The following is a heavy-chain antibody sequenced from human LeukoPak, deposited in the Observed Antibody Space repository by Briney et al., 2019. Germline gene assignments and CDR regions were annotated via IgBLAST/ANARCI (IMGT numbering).Heavy chain of an antibody. CDR1: GGSISSYY. CDR2: IYYSGST. Sequence: SETLSLTCTVSGGSISSYYWSWIRQPPGKGLEWIGYIYYSGSTNYNPSLKSRVTISVDTSKSQFSLKLSSVTAADTAVYYGARSEMATILLGAFDIWGQGTMVAVSS. CDR3: ARSEMATILLGAFDI. D-gene: IGHD5-24*01. J-gene: IGHJ3*02. V-gene: IGHV4-59*01.